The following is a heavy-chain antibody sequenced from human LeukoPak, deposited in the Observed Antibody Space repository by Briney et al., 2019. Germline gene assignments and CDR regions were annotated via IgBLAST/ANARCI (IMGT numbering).Heavy chain of an antibody. CDR3: ARGAPLGYCSSTSCSHFDY. V-gene: IGHV4-34*01. J-gene: IGHJ4*02. Sequence: SETLSLTCAVYGGSFSGYYWSWIRQPPGKGLEWIREINHSGSTNYNPSLKSRVTISVDTSKNQFSLKLSSVTAADTTVYYCARGAPLGYCSSTSCSHFDYWGQGTLVTVSS. CDR2: INHSGST. CDR1: GGSFSGYY. D-gene: IGHD2-2*01.